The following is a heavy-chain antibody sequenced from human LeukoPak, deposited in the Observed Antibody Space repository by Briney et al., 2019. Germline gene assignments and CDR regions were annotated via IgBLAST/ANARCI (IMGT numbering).Heavy chain of an antibody. CDR1: GYTFNSYD. Sequence: ASVNVSCKASGYTFNSYDNTWLRQAPGQGLEWMAWISTYNGNTNYAQKVQGRVTMTTDTATSTAYMELRSLRSDDTAVYYCARVLRYDFWSAYYFDYWGQGTLVTVSS. CDR3: ARVLRYDFWSAYYFDY. CDR2: ISTYNGNT. V-gene: IGHV1-18*01. J-gene: IGHJ4*02. D-gene: IGHD3-3*01.